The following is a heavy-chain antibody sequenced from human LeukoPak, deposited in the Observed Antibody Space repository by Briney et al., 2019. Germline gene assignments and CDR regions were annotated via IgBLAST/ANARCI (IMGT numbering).Heavy chain of an antibody. CDR2: ISGSGGST. D-gene: IGHD5-12*01. J-gene: IGHJ3*02. Sequence: GGSLRLSCAASGFTFSSYAMSWVRQAPGKGLEWVSAISGSGGSTYYADSVKARFTISRDNSKNTVYLQMNSLRAEDTAVYYCAKERGYSGYGAPFDIWGQGTMVTVSS. CDR1: GFTFSSYA. V-gene: IGHV3-23*01. CDR3: AKERGYSGYGAPFDI.